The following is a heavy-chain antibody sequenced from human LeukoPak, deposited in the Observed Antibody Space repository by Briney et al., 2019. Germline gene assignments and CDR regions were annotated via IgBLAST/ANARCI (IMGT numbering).Heavy chain of an antibody. V-gene: IGHV1-24*01. CDR1: GYTLTELS. D-gene: IGHD6-6*01. J-gene: IGHJ4*02. Sequence: ASVKVSCKVSGYTLTELSMHWVRQAPGKGLEWMGGFDPEDGETIYAQKFQGRVTMTEDTSTDTAYMELSSLRSEDTAVYYCARGGRRTSIAARPTDYWGQGTLVTVSS. CDR3: ARGGRRTSIAARPTDY. CDR2: FDPEDGET.